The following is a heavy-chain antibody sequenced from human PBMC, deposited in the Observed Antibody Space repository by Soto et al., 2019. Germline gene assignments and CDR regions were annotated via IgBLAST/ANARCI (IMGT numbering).Heavy chain of an antibody. D-gene: IGHD6-19*01. V-gene: IGHV3-53*04. CDR3: ARDLVLEVAEKYYYYGMDV. J-gene: IGHJ6*02. CDR1: GFTVSSNY. CDR2: IYSGGST. Sequence: GGSLRLSCAASGFTVSSNYMSWVRQAPEKGLEWVSVIYSGGSTYYADSVKGRFTISRHNSKNTVYLQMNSLRAEDTAVYYCARDLVLEVAEKYYYYGMDVWGQGTTVTVSS.